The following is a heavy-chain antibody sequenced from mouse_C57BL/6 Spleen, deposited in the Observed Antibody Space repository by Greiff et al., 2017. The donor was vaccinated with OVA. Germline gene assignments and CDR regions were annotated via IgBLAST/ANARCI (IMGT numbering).Heavy chain of an antibody. J-gene: IGHJ2*01. Sequence: VQLQESGTELVKPGASVKISCKASGYAFSSSWMNWVKQRPGKGLEWIGRIYPGDGDTNYNGKFKGKATLTADKSSSTAYMQLSSLTSEDSAVYFCARSDGNYFFDYWGQGTTLTVSS. CDR1: GYAFSSSW. CDR3: ARSDGNYFFDY. D-gene: IGHD2-1*01. V-gene: IGHV1-80*01. CDR2: IYPGDGDT.